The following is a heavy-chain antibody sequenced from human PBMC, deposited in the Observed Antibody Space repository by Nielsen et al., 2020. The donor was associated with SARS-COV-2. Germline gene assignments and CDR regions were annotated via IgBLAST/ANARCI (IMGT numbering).Heavy chain of an antibody. Sequence: SVKVSCKASGGTFSSYAISWVRQAPGQGLEWMGRIIPILGIANYAQKFQGRVTITADKSTSTAYMELSSLRSEDTAVYYCARGVAIVATNYYYYGMDVWGQGTTVTVSS. D-gene: IGHD5-12*01. CDR3: ARGVAIVATNYYYYGMDV. CDR1: GGTFSSYA. CDR2: IIPILGIA. V-gene: IGHV1-69*04. J-gene: IGHJ6*02.